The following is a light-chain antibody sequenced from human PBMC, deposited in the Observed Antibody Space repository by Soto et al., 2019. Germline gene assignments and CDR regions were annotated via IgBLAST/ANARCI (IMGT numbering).Light chain of an antibody. J-gene: IGKJ2*01. V-gene: IGKV1-5*01. Sequence: DIQMTQSPSTLSASVGDRVTITCRASLSISSWLAWYQQKPGKAPKLLIYDASSLERGVTSRFSGSGAGTEFNLVIKSLQVDDFANYDCNHYNSFPATFGKGTTLGI. CDR3: NHYNSFPAT. CDR2: DAS. CDR1: LSISSW.